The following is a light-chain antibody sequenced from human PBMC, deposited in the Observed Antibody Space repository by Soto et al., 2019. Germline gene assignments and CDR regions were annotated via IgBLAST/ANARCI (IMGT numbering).Light chain of an antibody. CDR2: GAS. CDR1: QSVSSN. Sequence: EIVMTQSPATLSVSPGERATLSCRASQSVSSNLAWYQQKPGQAPRLLIYGASTRATGIPARFSGSGSGTEFPLTISGLHSEDFAVYYCQQYNNWFLTFGGGTRVDIK. CDR3: QQYNNWFLT. V-gene: IGKV3-15*01. J-gene: IGKJ4*01.